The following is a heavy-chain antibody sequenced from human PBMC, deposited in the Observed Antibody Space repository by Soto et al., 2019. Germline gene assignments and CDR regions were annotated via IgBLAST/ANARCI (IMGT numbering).Heavy chain of an antibody. V-gene: IGHV3-48*02. CDR3: ARSKTVRDYYGMDV. Sequence: GGSLRLSCAASAFTFSIYSMNWVRQAPGKGLEWVSYISSSSTSIYYADSVKGRFTIFRDNAKNSLYLQMNSLRDEDTAVYYCARSKTVRDYYGMDVWGQGTTVTVSS. D-gene: IGHD4-17*01. CDR2: ISSSSTSI. J-gene: IGHJ6*02. CDR1: AFTFSIYS.